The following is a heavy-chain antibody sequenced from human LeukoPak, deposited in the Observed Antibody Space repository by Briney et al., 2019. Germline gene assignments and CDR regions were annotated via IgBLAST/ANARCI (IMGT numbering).Heavy chain of an antibody. CDR3: ARDGGPITIFLVVRPRDSWFDP. D-gene: IGHD3-9*01. Sequence: ASVKVSCKASGYTFTSYYMHWVRQAPGQGLEWMGIINPSGGSTSYAQKFQGRVTMTRDTSTSTVYMELSSLRSDDTAVYYCARDGGPITIFLVVRPRDSWFDPWGQGTLVTVSS. CDR1: GYTFTSYY. J-gene: IGHJ5*02. CDR2: INPSGGST. V-gene: IGHV1-46*01.